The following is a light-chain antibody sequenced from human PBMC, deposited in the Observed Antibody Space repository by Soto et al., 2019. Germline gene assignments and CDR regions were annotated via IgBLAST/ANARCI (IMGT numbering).Light chain of an antibody. CDR1: SSDVGGYNY. V-gene: IGLV2-8*01. CDR2: EVS. CDR3: SSYAGSNNLVV. Sequence: QYALTKPPSASGSPGQSVTISCTGTSSDVGGYNYVSWYQQHHGKAPKLMIYEVSKRPSGVPDRFSGSKTGNKASLTVSGLQAEDEDDYYCSSYAGSNNLVVFGGGTKLTVL. J-gene: IGLJ2*01.